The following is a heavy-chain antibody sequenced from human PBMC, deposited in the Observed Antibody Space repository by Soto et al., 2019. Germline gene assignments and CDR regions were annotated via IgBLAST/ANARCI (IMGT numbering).Heavy chain of an antibody. D-gene: IGHD5-18*01. CDR3: ARGGGYSYGNYYYYGMDV. J-gene: IGHJ6*02. Sequence: QVQLVESGGGVVQPGRSLRLSCAASGFTFSSYGMHWVRQAPGKGLEWVAVIWYDGSNKYYADSVKGRFTISRDNSKNTLYLQMNSRRAEDTAVYYCARGGGYSYGNYYYYGMDVWGQGTTVTVSS. V-gene: IGHV3-33*01. CDR2: IWYDGSNK. CDR1: GFTFSSYG.